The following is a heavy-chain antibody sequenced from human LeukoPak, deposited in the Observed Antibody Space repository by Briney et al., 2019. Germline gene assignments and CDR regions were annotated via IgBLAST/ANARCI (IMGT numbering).Heavy chain of an antibody. CDR1: GYTFTAYY. CDR3: ARDPDYGTKRFDF. CDR2: INPNSGGT. J-gene: IGHJ4*02. Sequence: GASVKVSCKSSGYTFTAYYLHLVRQAPGQGLEWMGWINPNSGGTTYAKNFQGRVTMTRDTSISTAYMELSRLRSDDTAVYYCARDPDYGTKRFDFWGQGAMVTVSS. V-gene: IGHV1-2*02. D-gene: IGHD4-17*01.